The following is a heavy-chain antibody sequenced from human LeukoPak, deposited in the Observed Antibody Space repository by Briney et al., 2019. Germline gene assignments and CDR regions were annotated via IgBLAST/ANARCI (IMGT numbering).Heavy chain of an antibody. D-gene: IGHD1-1*01. Sequence: PGGSLRLSCAASGCCFDDYAMHWVRQAPGKGLGWVSGISWNSGSLDYADSVKGRFTISRDNAKNSLYLQMNSLKAEDTALYYCAGGTYYYYGMDVWGQGTTVTVSS. V-gene: IGHV3-9*01. CDR2: ISWNSGSL. CDR3: AGGTYYYYGMDV. J-gene: IGHJ6*02. CDR1: GCCFDDYA.